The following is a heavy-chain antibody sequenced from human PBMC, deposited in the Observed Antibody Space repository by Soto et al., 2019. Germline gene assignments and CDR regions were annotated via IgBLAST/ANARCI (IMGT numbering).Heavy chain of an antibody. V-gene: IGHV3-53*02. Sequence: EVQLVETGGGLIQPGGYLRLSCAASGITVSTNCMSWVRQAPGKGLEWVSVIYSDGKTYYADSVKGRFTISRDNSKSRVSAQMNSLRGEDTAVYYCARVGGGGYYDSSGYVAVWGQGTLVTVSS. CDR1: GITVSTNC. D-gene: IGHD3-22*01. CDR2: IYSDGKT. J-gene: IGHJ4*02. CDR3: ARVGGGGYYDSSGYVAV.